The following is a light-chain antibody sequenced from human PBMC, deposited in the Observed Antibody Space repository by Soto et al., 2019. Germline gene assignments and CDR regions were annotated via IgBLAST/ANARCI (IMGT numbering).Light chain of an antibody. V-gene: IGLV1-40*01. J-gene: IGLJ1*01. Sequence: QSVLTQPPSVSGAPGQRVTISCTGNSSNLGAGYDVHWYQQLPGAAPKLVIFGNRNRPSGVPERFSGSKSGTSASLAITGLQANDEADYYCSSYTSASTLVFGTGTKLTVL. CDR3: SSYTSASTLV. CDR2: GNR. CDR1: SSNLGAGYD.